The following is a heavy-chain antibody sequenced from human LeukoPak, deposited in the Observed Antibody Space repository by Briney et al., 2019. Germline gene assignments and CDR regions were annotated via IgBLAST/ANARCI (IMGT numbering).Heavy chain of an antibody. CDR3: ARRGPPSSWFDP. J-gene: IGHJ5*02. D-gene: IGHD6-6*01. Sequence: GASVKVSCKASGGTFSSYAISWVRQAPGQGLEWMGGIIPIFGTANYAQKFQGRVTITADKSTSTAYMELSSLRSEDTAVYYCARRGPPSSWFDPWGQGTLVTVSS. CDR2: IIPIFGTA. CDR1: GGTFSSYA. V-gene: IGHV1-69*06.